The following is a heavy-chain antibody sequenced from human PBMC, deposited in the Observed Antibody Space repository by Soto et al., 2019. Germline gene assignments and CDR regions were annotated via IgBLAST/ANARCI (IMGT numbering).Heavy chain of an antibody. CDR1: GYSFTSYW. V-gene: IGHV5-51*01. J-gene: IGHJ6*02. CDR3: ERRGGGCSSTSCYLYGMDV. CDR2: IYPGDSDT. Sequence: GESLKISCKGSGYSFTSYWIGWVRQMPGKGLEWMGIIYPGDSDTRYSPSFQGQVTISADKSISTAYLQWSSLKASDTAMYYCERRGGGCSSTSCYLYGMDVWGQGTTVTVSS. D-gene: IGHD2-2*01.